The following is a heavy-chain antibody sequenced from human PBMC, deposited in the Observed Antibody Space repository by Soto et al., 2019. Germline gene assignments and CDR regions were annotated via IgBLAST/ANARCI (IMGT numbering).Heavy chain of an antibody. V-gene: IGHV3-30-3*01. D-gene: IGHD1-26*01. J-gene: IGHJ6*02. CDR2: ISYDGSNK. CDR1: GFTFSSYA. CDR3: ARAPTRYSGSYYDSPYYGMDV. Sequence: GSLRLSCAASGFTFSSYAMHWVRQAPGKGLEWVAVISYDGSNKYYADSVKGRFTISRDNSKNTLYLQMNSLRAEDTAVYYCARAPTRYSGSYYDSPYYGMDVWGQGTTVTVSS.